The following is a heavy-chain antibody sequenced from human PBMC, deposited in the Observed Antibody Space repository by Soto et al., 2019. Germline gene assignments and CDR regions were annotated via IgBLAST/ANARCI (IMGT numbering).Heavy chain of an antibody. CDR3: ASISELGSLQYYYYYGMDV. CDR1: GGSISSYY. Sequence: PSETLSLTCTVSGGSISSYYWSWIRQPPGKGLEWIGYIYYSGSTNYNPSLKSRVTISVDTSKNQFSLKLSSVTAADTAVYYCASISELGSLQYYYYYGMDVWGQGTTVTVSS. CDR2: IYYSGST. J-gene: IGHJ6*02. D-gene: IGHD7-27*01. V-gene: IGHV4-59*01.